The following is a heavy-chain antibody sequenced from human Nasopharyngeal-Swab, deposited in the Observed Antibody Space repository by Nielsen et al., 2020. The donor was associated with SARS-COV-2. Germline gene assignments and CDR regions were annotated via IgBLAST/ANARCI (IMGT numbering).Heavy chain of an antibody. Sequence: GESLKISCAASGFTFSSYSMNWVRQAPGKGLEWVSSISSSSSYIYYADPVKGRFTISRDNAKNSLYLQMNSLRAEDTAVYYCASSPGDTIFGVVITNYYYYYGMDVWGQGTTVTVSS. J-gene: IGHJ6*02. D-gene: IGHD3-3*01. CDR1: GFTFSSYS. CDR2: ISSSSSYI. V-gene: IGHV3-21*01. CDR3: ASSPGDTIFGVVITNYYYYYGMDV.